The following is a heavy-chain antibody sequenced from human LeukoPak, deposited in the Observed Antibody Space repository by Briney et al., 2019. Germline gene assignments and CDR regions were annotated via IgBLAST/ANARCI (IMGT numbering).Heavy chain of an antibody. Sequence: GGSLRLSCAASGFTVSSIYMTWVRQAPGKGLEWVSVIYSDGNTYYADSVKGRFTISRDISKNTVYLQMNDLRLEDTAVYYCARTARHLDYWGQGTLVTVSS. V-gene: IGHV3-66*01. CDR1: GFTVSSIY. D-gene: IGHD5-18*01. CDR3: ARTARHLDY. CDR2: IYSDGNT. J-gene: IGHJ4*02.